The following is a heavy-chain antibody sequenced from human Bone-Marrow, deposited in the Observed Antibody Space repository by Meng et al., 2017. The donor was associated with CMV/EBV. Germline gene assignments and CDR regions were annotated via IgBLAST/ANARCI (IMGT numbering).Heavy chain of an antibody. Sequence: GGALRLSCAASGFTFSSYGMHWVRQAPGKGLEWVAVIWYDGSNKYYADSVKGRFTNSRDNSKNTLYLQMNSLRAEDTAVYYCAKDYCSSNSFSSFQHWGQGTLVTVSS. CDR3: AKDYCSSNSFSSFQH. CDR1: GFTFSSYG. V-gene: IGHV3-33*06. D-gene: IGHD2-2*01. J-gene: IGHJ1*01. CDR2: IWYDGSNK.